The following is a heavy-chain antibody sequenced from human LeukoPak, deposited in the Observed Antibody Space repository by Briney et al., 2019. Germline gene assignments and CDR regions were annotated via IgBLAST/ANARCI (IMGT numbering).Heavy chain of an antibody. Sequence: PGGSLRLSCAASGFTFSSYSMNWVRQAPGKGLEWVSSISSSSSYIYYADSVKGRFTISRDNAKNSLYLQMNSLRAEDTAVYYCATYPPMIVVVDYYYYMDVWGKGTTVTVSS. CDR2: ISSSSSYI. CDR1: GFTFSSYS. CDR3: ATYPPMIVVVDYYYYMDV. V-gene: IGHV3-21*01. D-gene: IGHD3-22*01. J-gene: IGHJ6*03.